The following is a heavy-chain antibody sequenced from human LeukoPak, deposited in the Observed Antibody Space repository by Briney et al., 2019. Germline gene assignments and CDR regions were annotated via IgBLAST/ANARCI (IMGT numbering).Heavy chain of an antibody. J-gene: IGHJ4*02. V-gene: IGHV3-15*01. CDR1: GFTFNYAW. CDR3: TTAPSGYAYMNGWHLDY. CDR2: IKSKTDGETT. Sequence: PGGSLRLSCAASGFTFNYAWMSWVRQAPGKGLEWVGRIKSKTDGETTDYAAPVKGRFAISRDDSKNTLYLQMNSLKTEDTALYYCTTAPSGYAYMNGWHLDYWGQGALVTVSS. D-gene: IGHD5-18*01.